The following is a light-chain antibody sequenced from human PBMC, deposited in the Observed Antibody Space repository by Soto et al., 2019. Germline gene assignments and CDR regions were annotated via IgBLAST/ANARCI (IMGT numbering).Light chain of an antibody. Sequence: QSVLTQPPSVSGAPGQRVTISCTGSSSNIGAGYDVHWYQQLPGTAPKLLIYANSNRPSGVPDRFSGSKSGTSASLAITGLQAEDEADYYCCSYAGSYTLWVFGGGTQLTVL. J-gene: IGLJ3*02. CDR2: ANS. CDR1: SSNIGAGYD. V-gene: IGLV1-40*01. CDR3: CSYAGSYTLWV.